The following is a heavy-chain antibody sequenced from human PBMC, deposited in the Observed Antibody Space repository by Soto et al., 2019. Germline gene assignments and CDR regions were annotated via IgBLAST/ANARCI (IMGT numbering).Heavy chain of an antibody. D-gene: IGHD6-19*01. CDR2: ISSSSSYI. J-gene: IGHJ3*02. CDR1: GFTFSSYS. Sequence: EVQLVESGGGLVKPGGSLRRSCAASGFTFSSYSMNWVRQSPGKGLEWVSSISSSSSYIYYADSVKGRFTISRDNAKNSLYLQMNSLRAEDTAVYYCARDRGAVRAFDIWGQGTMVTVSS. CDR3: ARDRGAVRAFDI. V-gene: IGHV3-21*01.